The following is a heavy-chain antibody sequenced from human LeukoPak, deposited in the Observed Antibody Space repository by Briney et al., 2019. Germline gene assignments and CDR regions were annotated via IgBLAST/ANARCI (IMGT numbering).Heavy chain of an antibody. CDR1: GGSISSYC. Sequence: SETLSLTCTFSGGSISSYCWTWIRQPPGKGLEWIGYISYSGSTNYNPSLKSRVTISVDTSKNQFSLKLSSVTAADTAVYYCARDHHSSTWYVGTFDPWGQGALVTVS. V-gene: IGHV4-59*01. CDR2: ISYSGST. J-gene: IGHJ5*02. D-gene: IGHD6-13*01. CDR3: ARDHHSSTWYVGTFDP.